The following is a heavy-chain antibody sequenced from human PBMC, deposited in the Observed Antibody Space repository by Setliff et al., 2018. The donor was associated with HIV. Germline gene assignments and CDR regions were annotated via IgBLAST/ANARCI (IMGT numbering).Heavy chain of an antibody. CDR2: INRSGSA. J-gene: IGHJ4*02. Sequence: PSETLSPTCAVYGGSFSGHSWTWIRQPPGKGLEWIGEINRSGSANYNRSLKSRVTMSVDTSKRQFSLKLDSATGADTAIYSCARQSTVAAAGFDFWGQGTLVTSPQ. CDR1: GGSFSGHS. CDR3: ARQSTVAAAGFDF. V-gene: IGHV4-34*01. D-gene: IGHD6-13*01.